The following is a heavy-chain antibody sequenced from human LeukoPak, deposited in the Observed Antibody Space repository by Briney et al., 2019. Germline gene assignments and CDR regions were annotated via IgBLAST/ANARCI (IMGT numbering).Heavy chain of an antibody. CDR3: ARNYVRSRYNWFDP. D-gene: IGHD3-10*02. V-gene: IGHV4-59*08. CDR1: GGSISSYY. CDR2: IYYSGST. Sequence: PSETLPLTCTVSGGSISSYYWSWIRQPPGKGLEWIGYIYYSGSTNYNPSLKSRVTISVDTSKNQFSLKLSSVTAADTAVYYCARNYVRSRYNWFDPWGQGTLVTVSS. J-gene: IGHJ5*02.